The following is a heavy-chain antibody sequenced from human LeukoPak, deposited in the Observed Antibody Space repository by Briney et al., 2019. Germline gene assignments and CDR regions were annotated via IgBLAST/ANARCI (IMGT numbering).Heavy chain of an antibody. CDR3: ARGGNCTSTNCPPGAFDI. CDR1: GFTFSRYS. V-gene: IGHV3-48*01. Sequence: GGSLRLSCAASGFTFSRYSMNWVRQAPGKGREWVSYISSSSATIYHAASVKGRFTISRDNAKNSLYLQMNSLRGEDTAVYYCARGGNCTSTNCPPGAFDIWGQGTMVTVSS. D-gene: IGHD2-2*01. CDR2: ISSSSATI. J-gene: IGHJ3*02.